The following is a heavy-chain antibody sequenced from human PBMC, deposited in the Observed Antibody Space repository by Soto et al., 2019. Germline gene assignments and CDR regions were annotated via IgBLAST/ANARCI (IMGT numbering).Heavy chain of an antibody. D-gene: IGHD3-10*01. CDR2: ISGSGGIT. CDR1: GLTFSYFA. Sequence: EVQLLESGGGLVQPGGSLRLSCAVSGLTFSYFAMSWVRQAPGKGLEWVSAISGSGGITYYADSVKGRFTISRDNSKNTLFLQMNSLRAEDTAVYYCALLGRSDSGRPYYYGMDVWGQGTTVTVSS. CDR3: ALLGRSDSGRPYYYGMDV. J-gene: IGHJ6*02. V-gene: IGHV3-23*01.